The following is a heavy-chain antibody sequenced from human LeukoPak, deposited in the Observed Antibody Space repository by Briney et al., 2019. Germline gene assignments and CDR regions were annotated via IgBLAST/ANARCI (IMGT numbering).Heavy chain of an antibody. Sequence: GGSLRLSCAASGFTFSSYWMSWVRQAPGKGLEWVANIKPDGSEKYYVDSVKGRFTISRDNAKNSLYLQMNSLRAEDTAVYYCAREKVGANYYYYYMDVWGKGTTVTISS. J-gene: IGHJ6*03. D-gene: IGHD1-26*01. CDR2: IKPDGSEK. V-gene: IGHV3-7*01. CDR3: AREKVGANYYYYYMDV. CDR1: GFTFSSYW.